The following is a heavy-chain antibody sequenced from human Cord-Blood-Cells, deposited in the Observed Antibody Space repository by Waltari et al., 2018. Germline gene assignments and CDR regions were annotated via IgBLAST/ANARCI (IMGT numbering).Heavy chain of an antibody. D-gene: IGHD6-6*01. CDR1: GYTFTSYY. CDR3: ARQLVSSAFDI. J-gene: IGHJ3*02. CDR2: INPSGGST. V-gene: IGHV1-46*01. Sequence: HVQLVQSGDEVKKPGASVKASCTASGYTFTSYYMHWVRQAPGQGLEWMGIINPSGGSTSYAQKFQGRVTMTRDTSTSTVYMELSSLRSEDTAVYYCARQLVSSAFDIWGQGTMVTVSS.